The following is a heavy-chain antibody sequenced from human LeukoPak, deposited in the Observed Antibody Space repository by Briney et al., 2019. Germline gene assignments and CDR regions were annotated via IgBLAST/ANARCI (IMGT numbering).Heavy chain of an antibody. D-gene: IGHD5-12*01. V-gene: IGHV1-69*13. J-gene: IGHJ4*02. CDR2: IVPIFGTA. CDR3: ARARYQGYSGYERVAY. CDR1: GGTFSSYA. Sequence: GASVKVSCKASGGTFSSYAISWVRQAPGQGLEWMGGIVPIFGTANYAQKFQGRVTITADESTSTAYMELSSLRSEDTAVYYCARARYQGYSGYERVAYWGQGTLVTVSS.